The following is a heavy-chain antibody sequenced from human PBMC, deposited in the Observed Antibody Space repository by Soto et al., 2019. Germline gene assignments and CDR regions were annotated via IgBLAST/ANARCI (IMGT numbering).Heavy chain of an antibody. CDR2: ISYDGSNK. J-gene: IGHJ6*03. D-gene: IGHD2-2*01. Sequence: PGGSLRLSCAASGFTFSSYGMHWVRRAPGKGLEWVAVISYDGSNKYYADSVKGRFTISRDNSKNTLYLQMNSLRAEDTAVYYCAKDGDVVVPAASDYYYYYMDVWGKGTTVTVSS. CDR3: AKDGDVVVPAASDYYYYYMDV. V-gene: IGHV3-30*18. CDR1: GFTFSSYG.